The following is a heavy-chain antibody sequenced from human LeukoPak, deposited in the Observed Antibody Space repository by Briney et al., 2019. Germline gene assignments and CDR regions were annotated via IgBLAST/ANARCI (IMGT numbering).Heavy chain of an antibody. J-gene: IGHJ5*02. Sequence: SETLSLTCAVYGGSFSGYYWSWIRQPPGKGLEWIGEINHSGSTNYNPSLKSRVTISVDTSKNQFSLKLSSVTAADTAVYYCARRKESRYSSGYYGGFDPWGQGTLVTVPS. D-gene: IGHD3-22*01. CDR3: ARRKESRYSSGYYGGFDP. CDR2: INHSGST. V-gene: IGHV4-34*01. CDR1: GGSFSGYY.